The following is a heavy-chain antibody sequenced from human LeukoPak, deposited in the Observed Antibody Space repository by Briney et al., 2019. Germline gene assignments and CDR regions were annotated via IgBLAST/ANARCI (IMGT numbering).Heavy chain of an antibody. CDR3: ARDSLFDSSGWYDY. D-gene: IGHD6-19*01. J-gene: IGHJ4*02. CDR1: GFTFSSYS. V-gene: IGHV3-48*04. CDR2: ISSSGSTI. Sequence: GGSLRLSCAASGFTFSSYSMNWVRQAPGKGLEWVSYISSSGSTIYYADSVKGRFTISRDNAKNSLYLQMNSLRAEDTAIYYCARDSLFDSSGWYDYWGQGTLVTVSS.